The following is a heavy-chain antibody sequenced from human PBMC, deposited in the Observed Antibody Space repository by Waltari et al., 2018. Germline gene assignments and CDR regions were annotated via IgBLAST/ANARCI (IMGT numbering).Heavy chain of an antibody. J-gene: IGHJ4*02. V-gene: IGHV4-38-2*01. CDR3: ASEYGGSYFDY. Sequence: QVHLQELGPGLVKPSETLSLTCDVSGVSITSSYYWGWVRQSPGKGLEWIGNVFRSGTTSSTPSLSSRITMSVDTSKNQFSLKLKSVTAADSAIYYCASEYGGSYFDYWGQGVRVNVSS. CDR2: VFRSGTT. D-gene: IGHD3-16*01. CDR1: GVSITSSYY.